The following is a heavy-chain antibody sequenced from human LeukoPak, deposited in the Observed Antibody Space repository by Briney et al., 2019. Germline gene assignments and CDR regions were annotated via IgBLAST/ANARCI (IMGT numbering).Heavy chain of an antibody. D-gene: IGHD1-26*01. CDR3: ATGRTKWDLLNY. Sequence: GASVKVSCKVSGYSLTELSLHWVRQAPGKGLEWMGGLDPADGEMIYTQMFQGRITMTEDSSTDTAYMEMSSLRSDDTAVYYCATGRTKWDLLNYWGQGTLVTVSS. J-gene: IGHJ4*02. CDR1: GYSLTELS. V-gene: IGHV1-24*01. CDR2: LDPADGEM.